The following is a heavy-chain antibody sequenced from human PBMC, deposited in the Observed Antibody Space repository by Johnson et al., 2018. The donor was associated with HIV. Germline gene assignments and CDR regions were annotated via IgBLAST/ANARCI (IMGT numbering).Heavy chain of an antibody. V-gene: IGHV3-30*02. D-gene: IGHD3-22*01. CDR2: IRYDGSNK. CDR3: AREAHYYDSSGLKRGAFDI. CDR1: GFTFSSYG. J-gene: IGHJ3*02. Sequence: QVQLVESGGGVVQPGGSLRLSCAASGFTFSSYGMHWVRQAPGKGLEWVAFIRYDGSNKYYADSVKGRFNISRDNSKNTLYLQMNSLRAEDTAVYYCAREAHYYDSSGLKRGAFDIWGQGTMVTVSS.